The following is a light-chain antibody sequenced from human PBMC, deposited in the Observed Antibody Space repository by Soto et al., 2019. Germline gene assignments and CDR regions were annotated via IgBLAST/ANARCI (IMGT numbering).Light chain of an antibody. Sequence: QSVLAQPSSVSGSPGQSITISCTGTSTDVGGYNYVSWYQHHPGKGPKLIIYEVNNRPSGVSDRFSGSKSGNKASLTISNLEAEHESDYYCGSYTRTDTPFVFGTGTKVTVL. V-gene: IGLV2-14*01. CDR1: STDVGGYNY. CDR3: GSYTRTDTPFV. J-gene: IGLJ1*01. CDR2: EVN.